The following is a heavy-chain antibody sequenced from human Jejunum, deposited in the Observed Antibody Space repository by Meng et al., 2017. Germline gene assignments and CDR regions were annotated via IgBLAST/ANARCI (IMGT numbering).Heavy chain of an antibody. CDR1: GFTFSSYA. CDR3: AKITRGEEQWQVHGYFDF. D-gene: IGHD6-19*01. J-gene: IGHJ4*02. Sequence: GESLKISCAASGFTFSSYAMSWVRQALGKGLEWVSGLSVSGTSTYYADSVKGRFTISRDNSKNTLYLQMNSLRAEDTAVYYCAKITRGEEQWQVHGYFDFWGQGTQVTVSS. V-gene: IGHV3-23*01. CDR2: LSVSGTST.